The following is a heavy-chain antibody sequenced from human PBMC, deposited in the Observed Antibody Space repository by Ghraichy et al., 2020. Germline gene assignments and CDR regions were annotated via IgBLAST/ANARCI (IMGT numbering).Heavy chain of an antibody. CDR3: ARGAPYSSSWYDVYWYFDL. D-gene: IGHD6-13*01. CDR2: IKQDGSEK. J-gene: IGHJ2*01. V-gene: IGHV3-7*01. CDR1: GFTFSSYW. Sequence: GGSLRLSCAASGFTFSSYWMSWVRQAPGKGLEWVANIKQDGSEKYYVDSVKGRFTISRDNAKNSLYLQMNSLRAEDTAVYYCARGAPYSSSWYDVYWYFDLWGRGTLVTVSS.